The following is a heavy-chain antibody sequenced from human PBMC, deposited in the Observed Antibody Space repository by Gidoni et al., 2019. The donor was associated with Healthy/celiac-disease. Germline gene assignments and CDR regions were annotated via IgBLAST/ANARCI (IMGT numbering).Heavy chain of an antibody. CDR2: ISWNSGSI. D-gene: IGHD3-10*01. Sequence: EVQLVESGGGLVQPGRSLRLSCAASGFTFDDYAMHWVRQAPGKGLEWVSGISWNSGSIGYADSVKGRFTISRDNAKNSLYLQMNSLRAEDTALYYCAKASGSGSYFPDYYYGMDVWGQGTTVTVSS. CDR1: GFTFDDYA. CDR3: AKASGSGSYFPDYYYGMDV. J-gene: IGHJ6*02. V-gene: IGHV3-9*01.